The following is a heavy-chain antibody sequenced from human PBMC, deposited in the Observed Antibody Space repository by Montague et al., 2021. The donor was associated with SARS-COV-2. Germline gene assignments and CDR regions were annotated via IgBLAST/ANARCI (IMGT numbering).Heavy chain of an antibody. CDR1: GGSLSTYY. CDR2: IYDSGTT. CDR3: ARNAYNHYGLDV. J-gene: IGHJ6*02. V-gene: IGHV4-59*08. Sequence: SETLSLTCSVSGGSLSTYYWSWIRQPPGKGLGWIGYIYDSGTTRXNPSLMSRATISLDLSKNQFSLDLNSVTAADTAVYYCARNAYNHYGLDVWGQGTTVTVSS.